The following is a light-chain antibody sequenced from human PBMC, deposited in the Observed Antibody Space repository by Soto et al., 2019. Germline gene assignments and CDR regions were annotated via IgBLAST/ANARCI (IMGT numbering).Light chain of an antibody. CDR3: SSYTTSSTLV. Sequence: QSVLTQPASVSGSPGQSITISCTGTSSDVGGYNYVSWYQQHPGKAPKLMIYDVSNRPSGVSNRFSGSNSGNTASLTISGLQAEDEADYYFSSYTTSSTLVFGGGTKVTVL. V-gene: IGLV2-14*01. CDR2: DVS. CDR1: SSDVGGYNY. J-gene: IGLJ2*01.